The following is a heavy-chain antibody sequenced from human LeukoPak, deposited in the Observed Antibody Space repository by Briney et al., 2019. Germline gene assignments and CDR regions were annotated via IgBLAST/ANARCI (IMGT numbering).Heavy chain of an antibody. CDR2: ISSYNGNT. CDR1: GYTFTSYG. J-gene: IGHJ4*02. Sequence: ASVKVSCMASGYTFTSYGISWVRQAPGQGLEWMGCISSYNGNTKYAQKLQGRVTMTTDTSTSTAYMELRSLRSDDTAVYYCVRGYSGWDGWAAEYWGQGTLVTVSS. V-gene: IGHV1-18*01. D-gene: IGHD6-19*01. CDR3: VRGYSGWDGWAAEY.